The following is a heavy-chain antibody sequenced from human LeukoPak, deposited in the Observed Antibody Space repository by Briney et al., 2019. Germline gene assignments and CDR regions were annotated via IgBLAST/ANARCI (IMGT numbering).Heavy chain of an antibody. D-gene: IGHD4-17*01. J-gene: IGHJ4*02. V-gene: IGHV1-46*01. CDR3: ARDLRVYGDYVSGFDY. Sequence: ASVKVSCKASGYTFTCYYMHWVRQAPGQGLEWMGIINPSGGSTSYAQKFQGRVTMTRDTSTSTVYMELSSLRSEDTAVYYCARDLRVYGDYVSGFDYWGQGTLVTVSS. CDR1: GYTFTCYY. CDR2: INPSGGST.